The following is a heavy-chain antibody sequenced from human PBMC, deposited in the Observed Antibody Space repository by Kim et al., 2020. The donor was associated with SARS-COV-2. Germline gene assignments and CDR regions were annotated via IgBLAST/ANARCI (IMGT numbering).Heavy chain of an antibody. Sequence: SETLSLTCAVYGGSFSGYYWSWIRQPPGKGLEWIGEINHSGSTNYNPSLKSRVTISVDTSKNQFSLKLSSVTAADAAVYYCARITSYYYGSGSRAFDIWGQGTMVTVSS. CDR1: GGSFSGYY. D-gene: IGHD3-10*01. CDR2: INHSGST. CDR3: ARITSYYYGSGSRAFDI. J-gene: IGHJ3*02. V-gene: IGHV4-34*01.